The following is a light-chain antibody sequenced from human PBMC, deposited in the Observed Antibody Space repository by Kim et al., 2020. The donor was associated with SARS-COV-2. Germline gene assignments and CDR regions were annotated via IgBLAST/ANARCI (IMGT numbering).Light chain of an antibody. CDR1: QSVANNF. V-gene: IGKV3-20*01. Sequence: EIVLTQSPGTLSLSPGERATLSCRASQSVANNFLAWYQQRPGQAPRLLIYGVSIRAADTPDRFSGSGSGTDFTLTISRLQPEDFGVYYCQQFSNSLSFGGGTKLEIK. J-gene: IGKJ4*01. CDR2: GVS. CDR3: QQFSNSLS.